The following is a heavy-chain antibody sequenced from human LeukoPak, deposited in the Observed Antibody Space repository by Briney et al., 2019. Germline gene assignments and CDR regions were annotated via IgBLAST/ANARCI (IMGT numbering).Heavy chain of an antibody. CDR3: ARAYSSSWYWNWFDP. D-gene: IGHD6-13*01. CDR1: GGSFSGYY. Sequence: SETLSLTCAVYGGSFSGYYWSWIRQPPGKGLEWIGNIYHSGNTYYNPSLKSRVTVPMDTSKNQFSLKLNSVTAADTAFYYCARAYSSSWYWNWFDPWGQGTLVTVSS. CDR2: IYHSGNT. J-gene: IGHJ5*02. V-gene: IGHV4-34*01.